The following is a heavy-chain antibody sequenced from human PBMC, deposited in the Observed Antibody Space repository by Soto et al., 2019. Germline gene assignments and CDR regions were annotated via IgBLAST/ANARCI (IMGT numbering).Heavy chain of an antibody. CDR3: ARGYSSSSYYYYGMDV. J-gene: IGHJ6*02. D-gene: IGHD6-13*01. CDR1: GGTFSSYA. V-gene: IGHV1-69*13. Sequence: SVKVSCKASGGTFSSYAISWVRQAPGQGLEWMGGIIPIFGTANYAQMFQGRVTITADESTSTAYMELSSLRSEDTAVYYCARGYSSSSYYYYGMDVWGQGTTVTVSS. CDR2: IIPIFGTA.